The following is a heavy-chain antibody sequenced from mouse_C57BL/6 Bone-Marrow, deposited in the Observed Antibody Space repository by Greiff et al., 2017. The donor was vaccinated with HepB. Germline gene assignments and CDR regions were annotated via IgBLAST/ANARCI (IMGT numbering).Heavy chain of an antibody. Sequence: VHVKQSGTVLARPGASVKMSCKTSGYTFTSYWMHWVKQRPGQGLEWIGAIYPGNSDTSYNQKFKGKAKLTAVTSASTAYMELSSLTNEDSAVYYCTRYLTGTFFDYWGQGTTLTVSS. CDR1: GYTFTSYW. CDR3: TRYLTGTFFDY. J-gene: IGHJ2*01. V-gene: IGHV1-5*01. CDR2: IYPGNSDT. D-gene: IGHD4-1*01.